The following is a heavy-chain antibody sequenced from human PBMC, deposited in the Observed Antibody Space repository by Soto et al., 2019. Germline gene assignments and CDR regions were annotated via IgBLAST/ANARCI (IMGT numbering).Heavy chain of an antibody. V-gene: IGHV4-59*12. J-gene: IGHJ5*02. D-gene: IGHD6-13*01. CDR1: GGSRISDY. CDR3: ARVFSDSSSFFDH. Sequence: SENLSLTCTASGGSRISDYGSWIRQPPGRGLRWIGFIYYAGSTKYNPSLNSRVTISVDTSKNQFSLTLSSVTAADTAVYYCARVFSDSSSFFDHWGQGTLVTVSS. CDR2: IYYAGST.